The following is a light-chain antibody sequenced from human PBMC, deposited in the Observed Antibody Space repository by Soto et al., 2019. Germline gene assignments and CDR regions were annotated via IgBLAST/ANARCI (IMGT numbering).Light chain of an antibody. V-gene: IGKV3-15*01. Sequence: EIVMTQSPATLSVSPGERATLSCRARQSISSNLAWYQQKPGQAPRLLIYGASTRATGIPATFSGSGSGTEFTLTISSLQSEDFAVYYCQQYNNWPFTVGPGTKVDIK. CDR3: QQYNNWPFT. CDR2: GAS. J-gene: IGKJ3*01. CDR1: QSISSN.